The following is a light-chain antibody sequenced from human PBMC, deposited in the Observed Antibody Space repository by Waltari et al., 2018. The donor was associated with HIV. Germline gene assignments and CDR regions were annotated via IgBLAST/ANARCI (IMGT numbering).Light chain of an antibody. CDR1: STDVGGHTS. V-gene: IGLV2-8*01. Sequence: SALTQPPSASGSPGQSVTIPCTATSTDVGGHTSVSWYQQHPGNAPKLMIYEVSKRPSGVPDRFSGSKSGNTASLTVSGLQAEDEADYYCSSYAGSSNVVFGGGTKLTVL. CDR3: SSYAGSSNVV. J-gene: IGLJ2*01. CDR2: EVS.